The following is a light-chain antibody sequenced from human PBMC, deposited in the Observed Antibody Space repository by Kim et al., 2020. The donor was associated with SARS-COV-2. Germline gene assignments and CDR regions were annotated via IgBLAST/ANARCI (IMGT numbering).Light chain of an antibody. Sequence: ALGQTVRITCQGDSLRTYYASWYQQKPGQAPILVFYGRNNRPSGIPDRFSGSSSGNTASLTVTGAQAVDEADYYCNSRDNSGDHVVFGGGTKLIV. V-gene: IGLV3-19*01. CDR3: NSRDNSGDHVV. CDR1: SLRTYY. CDR2: GRN. J-gene: IGLJ3*02.